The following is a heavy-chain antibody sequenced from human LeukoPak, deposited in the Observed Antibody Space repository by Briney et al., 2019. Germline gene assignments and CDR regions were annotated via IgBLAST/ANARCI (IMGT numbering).Heavy chain of an antibody. D-gene: IGHD5-18*01. J-gene: IGHJ4*02. CDR3: VVTAMRGD. CDR2: LNPNNGDT. V-gene: IGHV1-2*06. CDR1: GYTFIDYF. Sequence: ASVKVSCKTSGYTFIDYFIHWVRQAPGQGLEWMGRLNPNNGDTYYAQDFQGRVTMTRDTSISTAYMELSRLRSDDTAVYYCVVTAMRGDWGQGTLVTVSS.